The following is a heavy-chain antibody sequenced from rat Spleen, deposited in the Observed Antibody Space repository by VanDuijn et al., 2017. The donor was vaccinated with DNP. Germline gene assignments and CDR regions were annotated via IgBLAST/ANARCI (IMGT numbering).Heavy chain of an antibody. D-gene: IGHD1-10*01. CDR1: GFTFSNYY. CDR3: ATQAPIYNNEQFHFDY. Sequence: EVQLVESGGGLVQPGRSMKLSCVVSGFTFSNYYMAWVRQASTKGLEWVASISTGGGNTYYRDSVKGRFTISRDNAKNTLYLHMDSLRSEDTATYYCATQAPIYNNEQFHFDYWGQGVMVTVSS. CDR2: ISTGGGNT. V-gene: IGHV5-25*01. J-gene: IGHJ2*01.